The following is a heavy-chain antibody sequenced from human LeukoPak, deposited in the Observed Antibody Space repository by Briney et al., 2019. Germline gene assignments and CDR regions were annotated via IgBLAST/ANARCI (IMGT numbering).Heavy chain of an antibody. Sequence: GGSLRLSCAASVFTFSYYEMSWVRRAPGEGLEWVSYISHSGSTIYYADSVRGRFTISRESAQTSLSLQMNSLRVEDTALYYCVRHVAMGGAFYDATLTFDSCGQGALVTVSS. CDR2: ISHSGSTI. CDR3: VRHVAMGGAFYDATLTFDS. V-gene: IGHV3-48*03. D-gene: IGHD1-26*01. CDR1: VFTFSYYE. J-gene: IGHJ4*02.